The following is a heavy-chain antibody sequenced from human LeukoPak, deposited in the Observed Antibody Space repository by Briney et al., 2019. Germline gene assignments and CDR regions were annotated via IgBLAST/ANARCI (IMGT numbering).Heavy chain of an antibody. CDR2: INAGNGNT. CDR1: GYTFTSYA. J-gene: IGHJ6*02. V-gene: IGHV1-3*01. CDR3: ARVPYCSSTSCYGSRYYYYGMDV. Sequence: ASAKVSCKASGYTFTSYAMHWVRQAPGQRLEWMGWINAGNGNTKYSQKFQGRVTITRDTSASTAYMELSSLRSEDTAVYYCARVPYCSSTSCYGSRYYYYGMDVWGQGTTVTVSS. D-gene: IGHD2-2*01.